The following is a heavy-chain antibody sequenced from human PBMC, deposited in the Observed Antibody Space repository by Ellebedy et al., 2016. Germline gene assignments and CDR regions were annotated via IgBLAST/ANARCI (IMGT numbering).Heavy chain of an antibody. J-gene: IGHJ4*02. V-gene: IGHV3-21*06. Sequence: GESLKISCAASGFTFNIAGMTWVRQAPGKGLEWVATIDFSGTGTYYADSVKGRFIISRDNTKNLVFLQMNSLGVEDTAVYYCARDGSEWSRDHWGQGTLVTVSS. CDR3: ARDGSEWSRDH. CDR2: IDFSGTGT. D-gene: IGHD3-3*01. CDR1: GFTFNIAG.